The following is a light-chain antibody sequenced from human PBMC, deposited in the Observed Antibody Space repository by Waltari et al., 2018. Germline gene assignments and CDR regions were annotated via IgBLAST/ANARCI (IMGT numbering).Light chain of an antibody. CDR2: DAS. V-gene: IGKV3-11*01. J-gene: IGKJ2*01. CDR3: QQRGNWPPYT. CDR1: QSVSSY. Sequence: EIVLTQSPATLSLSPGERATLSCRASQSVSSYLAWYQQKPGQAPRLLMYDASNRATGIPARFSGSGSGTDFTLTISSLEPEDFVVYYCQQRGNWPPYTFGQGTKLEIK.